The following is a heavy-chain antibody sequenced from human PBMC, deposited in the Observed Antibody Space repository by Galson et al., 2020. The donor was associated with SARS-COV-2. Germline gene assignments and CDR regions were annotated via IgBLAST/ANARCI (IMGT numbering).Heavy chain of an antibody. J-gene: IGHJ6*03. Sequence: GGSLRLSCTVAGFTFGDFAMSWFRQAPGKGLEWVGFIRSRTYDGTTENAASVKDRFTISRDDSKNVAYLQMNSLITEDTAVYYCARGGFPYYYYMDVWGKGTTVTVSS. CDR2: IRSRTYDGTT. CDR1: GFTFGDFA. V-gene: IGHV3-49*03. CDR3: ARGGFPYYYYMDV.